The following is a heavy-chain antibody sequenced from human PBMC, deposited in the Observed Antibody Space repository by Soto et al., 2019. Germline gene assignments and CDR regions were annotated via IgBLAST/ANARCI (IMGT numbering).Heavy chain of an antibody. V-gene: IGHV3-30-3*01. CDR1: GFTFSSYA. D-gene: IGHD1-26*01. Sequence: GGSLRLSCAASGFTFSSYAMHWVRQAPGKGLEWVAVISYDGSNKYYADSVKGRFTISRDNSKNTLYLQMNSLRAEDTAVYYCARDGGIVGADTEMSYFDYWGQGTMVTVYS. CDR3: ARDGGIVGADTEMSYFDY. J-gene: IGHJ4*02. CDR2: ISYDGSNK.